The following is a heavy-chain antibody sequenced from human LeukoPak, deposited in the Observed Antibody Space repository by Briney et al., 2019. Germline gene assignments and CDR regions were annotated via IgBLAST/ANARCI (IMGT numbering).Heavy chain of an antibody. V-gene: IGHV4-34*01. CDR1: GGSFSGYY. Sequence: PSETLSLTCAVYGGSFSGYYWSWIRHPPGKGLELIGEINHSGSANYNPSLKSRVTISVDTSKNQFSLKLSSVTAADTAVYYCARARGIMDVWGQGTTVTVSS. CDR3: ARARGIMDV. J-gene: IGHJ6*02. CDR2: INHSGSA.